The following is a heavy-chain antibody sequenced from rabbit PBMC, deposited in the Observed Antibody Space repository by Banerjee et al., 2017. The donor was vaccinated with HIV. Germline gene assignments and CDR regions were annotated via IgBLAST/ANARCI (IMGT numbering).Heavy chain of an antibody. CDR1: GFDLSSYYY. V-gene: IGHV1S40*01. Sequence: QSLEESGGGLVKPEGSLTLTCKASGFDLSSYYYMCWVRQAPGKGLEWIGCIYTGSGSTYYASWVNGRFTISKTSSTTVTLQMTSLTAADTATYFCARGSSDWGVPYNFWGPGTLVTVS. CDR2: IYTGSGST. CDR3: ARGSSDWGVPYNF. J-gene: IGHJ4*01. D-gene: IGHD4-1*01.